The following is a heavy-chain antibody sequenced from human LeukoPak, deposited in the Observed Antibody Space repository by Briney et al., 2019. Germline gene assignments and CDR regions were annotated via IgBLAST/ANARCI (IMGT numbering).Heavy chain of an antibody. CDR1: GGSISSGSYY. Sequence: SETLSLTCTVSGGSISSGSYYWSWIRQPAGKGLEWIGRIYTSGSTNYNPSLKSRVTISVDTSKNQFSLKLSSVTAADTAVYYCARQSPASSITIFGVVNFDYWGQGTLVTVSS. D-gene: IGHD3-3*01. CDR2: IYTSGST. J-gene: IGHJ4*02. CDR3: ARQSPASSITIFGVVNFDY. V-gene: IGHV4-61*02.